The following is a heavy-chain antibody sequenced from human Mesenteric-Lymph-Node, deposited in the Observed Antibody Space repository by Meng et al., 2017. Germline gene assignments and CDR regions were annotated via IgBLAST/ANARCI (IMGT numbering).Heavy chain of an antibody. D-gene: IGHD6-13*01. CDR2: IYHSGST. V-gene: IGHV4-38-2*01. Sequence: SETLSLTCAVSGYSISSGYYWGWIRQPPGKGLEWIGSIYHSGSTYYNPSLKSRVTISVDTSKNQFSLKLSSVTAADTAVYYCARGINIAAAGTYYYYGMDVWGQGTTVTVSS. J-gene: IGHJ6*02. CDR3: ARGINIAAAGTYYYYGMDV. CDR1: GYSISSGYY.